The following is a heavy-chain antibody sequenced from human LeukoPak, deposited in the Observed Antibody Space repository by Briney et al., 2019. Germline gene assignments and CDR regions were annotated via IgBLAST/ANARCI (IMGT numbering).Heavy chain of an antibody. CDR3: ARTDYYDSSGRTYYYYMDV. CDR2: INPNSGGT. D-gene: IGHD3-22*01. J-gene: IGHJ6*03. CDR1: GYTFTGYY. V-gene: IGHV1-2*02. Sequence: ASVKVSCKASGYTFTGYYMHWVRQAPGQGLEWMGWINPNSGGTNYAQKFQGRVTMTRDTSISTAYMELSRLRSDDTAVYYCARTDYYDSSGRTYYYYMDVWGKGTTVTVSS.